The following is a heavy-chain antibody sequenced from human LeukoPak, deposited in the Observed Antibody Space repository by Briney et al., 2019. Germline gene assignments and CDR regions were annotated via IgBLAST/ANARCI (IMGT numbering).Heavy chain of an antibody. CDR1: GYTFTSYG. V-gene: IGHV1-18*01. D-gene: IGHD2-2*01. Sequence: ASVKVSCKASGYTFTSYGISWVRQAPGQGLEWMGWISAYNGNTNYAQKLQGRVTMTTDTSTSTAYMELRSLRSDDTAVYYCATVLVVPAADGYYYGMDVWGQGTTVTVSS. CDR2: ISAYNGNT. J-gene: IGHJ6*02. CDR3: ATVLVVPAADGYYYGMDV.